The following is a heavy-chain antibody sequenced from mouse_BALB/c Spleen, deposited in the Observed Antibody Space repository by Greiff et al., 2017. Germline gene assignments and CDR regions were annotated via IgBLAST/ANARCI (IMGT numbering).Heavy chain of an antibody. D-gene: IGHD2-13*01. J-gene: IGHJ3*01. CDR3: ARDGIHAYYGGYEFAY. Sequence: EVKVEESGGGLVKPGGSLKLSCAASGFTFSSYAMSWVRQSPEKGLEWVAEISSGGSYTYYPDTVTGRFTISRDNAKNTLYLEMSSLRSEDTAMYYCARDGIHAYYGGYEFAYWGQGTLVTVSA. V-gene: IGHV5-9-4*01. CDR1: GFTFSSYA. CDR2: ISSGGSYT.